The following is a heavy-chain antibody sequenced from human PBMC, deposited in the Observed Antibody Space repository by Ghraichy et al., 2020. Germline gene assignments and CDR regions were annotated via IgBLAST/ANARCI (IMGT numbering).Heavy chain of an antibody. Sequence: GGSLRLSCAASGFTFSSYWMSWVRQAPGKGLEWVANIKQDGSEKYYVDSVKGRFTISRDNAKNSLYLQMNSLRAEDTAVYYCARDRDSSSIPHDAFDIWGKGTMVTVSS. D-gene: IGHD6-6*01. CDR3: ARDRDSSSIPHDAFDI. CDR2: IKQDGSEK. CDR1: GFTFSSYW. V-gene: IGHV3-7*03. J-gene: IGHJ3*02.